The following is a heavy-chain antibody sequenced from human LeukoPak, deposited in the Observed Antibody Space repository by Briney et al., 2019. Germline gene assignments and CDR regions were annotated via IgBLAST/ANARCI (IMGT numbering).Heavy chain of an antibody. J-gene: IGHJ6*02. D-gene: IGHD3-3*01. CDR1: GGSISSYY. Sequence: SETLSLTCTVSGGSISSYYWSWIRQPPGKGLEWIGYIYYSGSTNYNPSLKSRVTVSVDTSKNQFSLKLGSVTAADTAVYYCARGPYYDFWSGYYGMDVWGQGTTVTVSS. V-gene: IGHV4-59*01. CDR3: ARGPYYDFWSGYYGMDV. CDR2: IYYSGST.